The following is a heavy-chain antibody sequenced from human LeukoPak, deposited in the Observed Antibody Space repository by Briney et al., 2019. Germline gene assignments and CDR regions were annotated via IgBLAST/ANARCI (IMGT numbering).Heavy chain of an antibody. CDR1: GDSVSSNSAV. D-gene: IGHD6-13*01. Sequence: SQALSLTCAISGDSVSSNSAVWNWIRQSPSRGLEWLGRTYYGSKWSTDYALSVKSRITINPDTSKNQFSLQLNSVTPEDTAVYYCTTFSSTPDAFDIWGQGTMVTVSS. CDR3: TTFSSTPDAFDI. J-gene: IGHJ3*02. CDR2: TYYGSKWST. V-gene: IGHV6-1*01.